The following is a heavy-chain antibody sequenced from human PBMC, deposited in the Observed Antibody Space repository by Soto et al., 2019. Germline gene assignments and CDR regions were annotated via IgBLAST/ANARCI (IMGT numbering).Heavy chain of an antibody. CDR2: MNPNSGNT. CDR1: GYSFTRHD. D-gene: IGHD4-4*01. Sequence: QVQLVQSGAEVRKPGASVRVSCKATGYSFTRHDINWLRQAAGQGLEWMGWMNPNSGNTVYEQKFQGRVTMTRNTSKTTPYIEVTRLKSEDTVVYFCSRWAYNDYSHLFDPCGQGTLVTVSS. CDR3: SRWAYNDYSHLFDP. V-gene: IGHV1-8*01. J-gene: IGHJ5*02.